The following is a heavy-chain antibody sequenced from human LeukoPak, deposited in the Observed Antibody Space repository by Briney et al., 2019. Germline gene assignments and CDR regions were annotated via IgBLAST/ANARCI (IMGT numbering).Heavy chain of an antibody. CDR3: ARESSQKGAHYMDV. CDR1: GGSISSYY. J-gene: IGHJ6*03. V-gene: IGHV4-59*01. D-gene: IGHD3-16*01. Sequence: SETLSLTCTVSGGSISSYYWSWIRQPPGKGLKWIGNIYYSGYTTYSPSLRSRVTISVDTSKNQFSLKLSSVTAADTAVYYCARESSQKGAHYMDVWGKGTTITISS. CDR2: IYYSGYT.